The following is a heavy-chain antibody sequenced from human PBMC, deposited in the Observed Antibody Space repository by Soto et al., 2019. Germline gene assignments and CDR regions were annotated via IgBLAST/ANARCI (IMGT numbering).Heavy chain of an antibody. CDR3: ARDYMGRGVMSWFDP. Sequence: QVQLQESGPGLVKPSGTLSLTCADSGGSISSSNWWIGVLQPPGKGLEWIGEIYHSGSTNYNPSLKSRVTISVAKSKNQCSLKLSSVTAADTAVYYCARDYMGRGVMSWFDPWGQGTLVTVSS. J-gene: IGHJ5*02. D-gene: IGHD3-10*01. CDR2: IYHSGST. CDR1: GGSISSSNW. V-gene: IGHV4-4*02.